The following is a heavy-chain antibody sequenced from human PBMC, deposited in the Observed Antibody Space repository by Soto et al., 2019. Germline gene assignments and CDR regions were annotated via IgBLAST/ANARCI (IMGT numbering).Heavy chain of an antibody. Sequence: QVRLVQSGADVKKPGASVKVSCKASGYNFTSYGISWVRQAPGQGLEWMGWISPHNDRTTYARRFQDRVTMTTETPTSTVYMELGSLRSDDTAVYYCARDLYYSSGRYFDHDAFDIWGQGTVVTVSS. V-gene: IGHV1-18*01. CDR3: ARDLYYSSGRYFDHDAFDI. J-gene: IGHJ3*02. CDR1: GYNFTSYG. D-gene: IGHD6-19*01. CDR2: ISPHNDRT.